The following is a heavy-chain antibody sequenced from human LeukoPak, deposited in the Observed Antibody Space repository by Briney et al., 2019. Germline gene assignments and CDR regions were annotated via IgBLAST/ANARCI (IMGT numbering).Heavy chain of an antibody. J-gene: IGHJ4*02. CDR2: ISGISDYK. CDR3: ARDRGSGWYGDLGY. V-gene: IGHV3-21*06. Sequence: PGGSLRLSCAASGFTFSSYAMSWVRQIPGKGLEWVSSISGISDYKFYADSVKGRFTVSRDNVKNSLYLEMHSLTVEDTGVYFCARDRGSGWYGDLGYWGQGTLVTVSS. CDR1: GFTFSSYA. D-gene: IGHD6-19*01.